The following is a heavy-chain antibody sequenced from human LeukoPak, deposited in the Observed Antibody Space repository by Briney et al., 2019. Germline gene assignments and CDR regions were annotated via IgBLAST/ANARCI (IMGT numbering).Heavy chain of an antibody. CDR1: GFMFSRYS. CDR2: ISPSGDIP. J-gene: IGHJ5*02. D-gene: IGHD3/OR15-3a*01. V-gene: IGHV3-23*01. Sequence: GGSLRLSCAASGFMFSRYSMNWVRQAPGKGLEWVSGISPSGDIPYYADSVKGRFTISRVNSRNTLSLQMNSLRAEDTALYYCARDRDWGAFDAWGQGTLVTVSS. CDR3: ARDRDWGAFDA.